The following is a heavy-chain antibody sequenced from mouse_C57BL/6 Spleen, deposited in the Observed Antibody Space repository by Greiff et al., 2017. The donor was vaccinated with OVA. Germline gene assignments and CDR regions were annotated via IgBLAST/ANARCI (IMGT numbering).Heavy chain of an antibody. CDR1: GYTFTSYW. D-gene: IGHD1-1*01. J-gene: IGHJ2*01. CDR2: IDPSDSET. V-gene: IGHV1-52*01. Sequence: QVQLQQPGAELVRPGSSVKLSCKASGYTFTSYWMHWVKQRPIQGLEWIGNIDPSDSETHYNQKFKDKATLTVDKSSSTAYMQLSSLTSEDSAVYYCARRYGSSRGYFDYWGQGTTLSLL. CDR3: ARRYGSSRGYFDY.